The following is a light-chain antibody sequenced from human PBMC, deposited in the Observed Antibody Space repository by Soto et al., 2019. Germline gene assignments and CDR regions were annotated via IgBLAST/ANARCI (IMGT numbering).Light chain of an antibody. V-gene: IGLV2-14*01. J-gene: IGLJ1*01. Sequence: SVLTQPASVSGSPGQSITISCTGTSSDVGGYNYVSWYQQHPGKAPKLMIYDVSNRPSAVSKRFSGSKSGNTASLTISGLQAEDEADYYCSSYTSSSTHYVFGTGTKVTVL. CDR2: DVS. CDR3: SSYTSSSTHYV. CDR1: SSDVGGYNY.